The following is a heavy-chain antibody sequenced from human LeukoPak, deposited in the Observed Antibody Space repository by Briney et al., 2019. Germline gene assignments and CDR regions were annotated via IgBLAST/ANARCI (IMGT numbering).Heavy chain of an antibody. CDR1: GFTFSDYY. J-gene: IGHJ4*02. CDR2: ISSTSSYT. V-gene: IGHV3-11*06. CDR3: ARDLDKAAKYYFDN. D-gene: IGHD6-25*01. Sequence: GGSLRLSCAASGFTFSDYYMSWIRQAPGKGLEWVSYISSTSSYTNYADSVKGRFTISRDNAKNSLHLQMNSLRAEDTAVYYCARDLDKAAKYYFDNWGQGTLVTVSS.